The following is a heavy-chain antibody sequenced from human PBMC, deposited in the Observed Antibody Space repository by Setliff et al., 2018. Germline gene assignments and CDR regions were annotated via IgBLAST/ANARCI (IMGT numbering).Heavy chain of an antibody. V-gene: IGHV4-39*02. CDR1: GGSISSGDYH. D-gene: IGHD1-26*01. CDR2: LYYSGTT. CDR3: ARDLLYSGSYFDYYYGMDV. J-gene: IGHJ6*02. Sequence: SETLSLTCTVSGGSISSGDYHWGWIRQPPGKRLEWIGRLYYSGTTYCNPSLNSRVTISMDTSTNQFSLKLSSVTATDTAVYYCARDLLYSGSYFDYYYGMDVWGQGTTVTVSS.